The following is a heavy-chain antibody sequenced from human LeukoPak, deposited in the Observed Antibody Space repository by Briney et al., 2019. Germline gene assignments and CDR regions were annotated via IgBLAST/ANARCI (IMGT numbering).Heavy chain of an antibody. J-gene: IGHJ3*02. D-gene: IGHD6-13*01. V-gene: IGHV1-69*13. CDR1: GGTFSSYA. Sequence: WASVKVSCKASGGTFSSYAISWVRQAPGQGLEWMGGIIPIFGSANYAQKFQGRVTITADESTSTAYMELSSLRSADTAVYYCARDVRGAAQFSGAFHIWGQGTMVTVSS. CDR2: IIPIFGSA. CDR3: ARDVRGAAQFSGAFHI.